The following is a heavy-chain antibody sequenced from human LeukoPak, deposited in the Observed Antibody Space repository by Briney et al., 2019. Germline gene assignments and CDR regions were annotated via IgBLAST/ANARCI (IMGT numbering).Heavy chain of an antibody. CDR3: TTENNWYKYFDY. CDR2: IKRKSDGGTT. V-gene: IGHV3-15*01. D-gene: IGHD1/OR15-1a*01. CDR1: GFTFSNAW. J-gene: IGHJ4*02. Sequence: MAGGSLRLSCEASGFTFSNAWMSWVRQAPGKGLEWVGRIKRKSDGGTTDYAAPVKGRFTISRDDSRNTLYLHMSTLKTEDTAVYYCTTENNWYKYFDYWGQGTLVTVSS.